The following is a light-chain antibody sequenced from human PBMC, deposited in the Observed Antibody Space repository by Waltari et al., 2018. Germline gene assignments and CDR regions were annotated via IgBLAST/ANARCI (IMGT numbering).Light chain of an antibody. CDR1: HTVRTNY. CDR2: GAS. J-gene: IGKJ4*01. Sequence: SSRARHTVRTNYSAGYKQKPGQAPTLLLFGASSSATSIPDRFSGSGSGTDFSLTISSQEPEDFAVYYCQQYDIAPLTFGGGTKVEIK. V-gene: IGKV3-20*01. CDR3: QQYDIAPLT.